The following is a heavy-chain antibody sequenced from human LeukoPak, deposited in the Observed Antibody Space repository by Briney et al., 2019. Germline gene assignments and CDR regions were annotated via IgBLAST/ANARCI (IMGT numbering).Heavy chain of an antibody. Sequence: GGSLRLSCAASGFTFSSYSMNWVRQAPGKGLVWVSRINSDGSSTSYADSVKGRFTISRDNAKNTLYLQMNSLRAEDTAVYYCARGFRLGLNYYYYYGMDVWGQGTTVTVSS. CDR1: GFTFSSYS. J-gene: IGHJ6*02. D-gene: IGHD3-9*01. CDR3: ARGFRLGLNYYYYYGMDV. CDR2: INSDGSST. V-gene: IGHV3-74*01.